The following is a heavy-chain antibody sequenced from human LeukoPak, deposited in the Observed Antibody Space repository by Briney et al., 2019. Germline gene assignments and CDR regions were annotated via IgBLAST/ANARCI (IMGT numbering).Heavy chain of an antibody. CDR3: ARGDWYFNF. D-gene: IGHD3-16*01. Sequence: GGSLRLSCAATGFNFNTAEMNWVRQAPGKAPECVSYISRTGSTIFYADSMKGRLFVSRDNAKNLLYLQMTSLRVEDTAIYYCARGDWYFNFWGRGTLVTVSS. V-gene: IGHV3-48*03. CDR2: ISRTGSTI. J-gene: IGHJ2*01. CDR1: GFNFNTAE.